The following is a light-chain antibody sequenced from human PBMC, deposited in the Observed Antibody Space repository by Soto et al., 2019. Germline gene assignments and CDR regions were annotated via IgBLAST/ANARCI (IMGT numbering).Light chain of an antibody. Sequence: DIQMTQSPSTLSASVGDRVTITCRASQTVISWLAWYQQKPGKAPKVLIYQASNLKSGVPSRFSGSGSGTEFTLTISSLQPDDFGTYYCQQYNSYSLTFGGGTKVEIK. CDR1: QTVISW. CDR2: QAS. J-gene: IGKJ4*01. V-gene: IGKV1-5*03. CDR3: QQYNSYSLT.